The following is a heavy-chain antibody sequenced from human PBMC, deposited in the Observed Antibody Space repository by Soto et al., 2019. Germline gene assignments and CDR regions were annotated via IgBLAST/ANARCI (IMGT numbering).Heavy chain of an antibody. D-gene: IGHD3-22*01. CDR3: VRDYYDTSGYPNTFDM. Sequence: XGSLKLSCAASGFTLSRHPMNWVRQAPGKGLEWVSFIGSRTSDIYYADSVKGRFTISRDNAKNSLYLDLTRLRAEDTAVYFCVRDYYDTSGYPNTFDMWGQGTMVTVS. CDR1: GFTLSRHP. V-gene: IGHV3-21*01. CDR2: IGSRTSDI. J-gene: IGHJ3*02.